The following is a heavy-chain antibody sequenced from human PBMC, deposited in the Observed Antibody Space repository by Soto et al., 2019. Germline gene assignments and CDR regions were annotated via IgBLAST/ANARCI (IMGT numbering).Heavy chain of an antibody. CDR3: ARDRTDSGYYTNWLDP. CDR2: ITPIFGTT. Sequence: SVKVSCKASGGTFGSDAITWVRQAPGQGLEWVGRITPIFGTTNYAQNLQGRVTISADKSTLTSYMELHSLTSDDTALYYCARDRTDSGYYTNWLDPWGQGTQVTVSS. CDR1: GGTFGSDA. J-gene: IGHJ5*02. V-gene: IGHV1-69*06. D-gene: IGHD3-22*01.